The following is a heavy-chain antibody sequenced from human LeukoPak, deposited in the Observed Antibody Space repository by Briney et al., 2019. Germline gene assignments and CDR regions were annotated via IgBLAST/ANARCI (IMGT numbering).Heavy chain of an antibody. D-gene: IGHD5-18*01. CDR1: GGTFSSYA. V-gene: IGHV1-69*13. CDR3: GGYSYGYGRGRFDYYYYMDV. CDR2: IIPIFGTA. Sequence: ASVKVSCKASGGTFSSYAISWVRQAPGQGLEWMGGIIPIFGTANYAQKFQGRVTITADESTSTAYMELSSLRSEDTAVYYCGGYSYGYGRGRFDYYYYMDVWGKGTTVTVSS. J-gene: IGHJ6*03.